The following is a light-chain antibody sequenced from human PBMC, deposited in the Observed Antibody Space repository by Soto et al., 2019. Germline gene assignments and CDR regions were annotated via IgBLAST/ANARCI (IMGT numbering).Light chain of an antibody. J-gene: IGKJ4*01. CDR1: QSLLHSNGYNY. CDR3: QQYYNFPLT. CDR2: WAS. V-gene: IGKV2-28*01. Sequence: IVMTKYPLSLPVTPGEPASISCRSSQSLLHSNGYNYLDWYQQRPGQPPHLLIYWASTRDSGVPDRFSGSGSGTDFTLTISSLQPEDVAVYYCQQYYNFPLTFGGGTKVDI.